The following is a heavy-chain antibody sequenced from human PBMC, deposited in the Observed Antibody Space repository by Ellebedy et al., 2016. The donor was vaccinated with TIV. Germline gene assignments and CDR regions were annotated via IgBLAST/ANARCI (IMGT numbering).Heavy chain of an antibody. J-gene: IGHJ5*02. CDR2: IDTNTGNP. D-gene: IGHD1-1*01. CDR3: ARRRNWNHPRGDWFDP. CDR1: GYTFTSYG. Sequence: AASVKVSCKASGYTFTSYGMNWVRQAPGQGLEWMGWIDTNTGNPTYAQDFTGQFVFSLDTSVTTAYLQISSLKAEDTAVYYCARRRNWNHPRGDWFDPWGQGTLVTVSS. V-gene: IGHV7-4-1*02.